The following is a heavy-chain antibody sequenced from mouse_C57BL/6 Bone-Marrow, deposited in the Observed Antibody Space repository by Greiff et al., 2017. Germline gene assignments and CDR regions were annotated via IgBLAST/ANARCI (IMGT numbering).Heavy chain of an antibody. CDR2: IYPRSGNT. J-gene: IGHJ2*01. CDR3: ARKLYYSNYPYYFDY. Sequence: QVQLKQSGAELARPGASVKLSCKASGYTFTSYGISWVKQRTGQGLEWIGEIYPRSGNTYYNEKFKGKATLTADKSSSTAYMELRSLTSEDSAVYFCARKLYYSNYPYYFDYWGQGTTLTVSS. V-gene: IGHV1-81*01. CDR1: GYTFTSYG. D-gene: IGHD2-5*01.